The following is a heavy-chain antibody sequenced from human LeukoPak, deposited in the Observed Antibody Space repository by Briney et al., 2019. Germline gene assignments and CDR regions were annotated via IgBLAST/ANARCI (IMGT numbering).Heavy chain of an antibody. V-gene: IGHV5-51*01. J-gene: IGHJ5*02. CDR1: GYSFTNYW. CDR3: ARHVSSVVAPNWFDP. D-gene: IGHD2-15*01. Sequence: GESLKISCKGSGYSFTNYWIGWLRQMPGKGLEWMGIIYPGDSDTKYSPSFQGQVTISADKSISTAYLQWSSLKASDTAMYHCARHVSSVVAPNWFDPWGQGTLVTVSS. CDR2: IYPGDSDT.